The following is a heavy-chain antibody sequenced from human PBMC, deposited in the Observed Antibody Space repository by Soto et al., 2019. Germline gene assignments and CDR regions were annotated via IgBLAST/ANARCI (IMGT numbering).Heavy chain of an antibody. D-gene: IGHD2-2*01. Sequence: EVKLLESGGGLVQPGGSLRLSCAASGFTFSNYAMTWVRQAPGRELEWVSSISVNDGSTYYADSVKGRFTISRDNYRSKEFPQMAGLRVADAGICCCANEPALKVGQVFFFDSRRQGSLVTVSS. CDR2: ISVNDGST. V-gene: IGHV3-23*01. CDR3: ANEPALKVGQVFFFDS. CDR1: GFTFSNYA. J-gene: IGHJ4*02.